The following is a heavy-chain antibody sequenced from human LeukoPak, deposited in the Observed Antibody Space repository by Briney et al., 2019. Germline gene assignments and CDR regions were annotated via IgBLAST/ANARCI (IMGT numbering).Heavy chain of an antibody. D-gene: IGHD2-2*01. Sequence: ASVKVSCKASGYTFTSYGISWVRQAPGQGLEWMGWISAYNGNTNYAQKLQGRVTMTTDTSTSTAYMELRSLRSDDTAVYYCARDRLGYWSSTSCPLGVYWGQGTLVTVSS. CDR2: ISAYNGNT. CDR1: GYTFTSYG. CDR3: ARDRLGYWSSTSCPLGVY. V-gene: IGHV1-18*01. J-gene: IGHJ4*02.